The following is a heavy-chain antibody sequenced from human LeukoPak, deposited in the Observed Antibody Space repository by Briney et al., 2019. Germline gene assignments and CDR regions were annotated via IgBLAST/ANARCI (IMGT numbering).Heavy chain of an antibody. Sequence: SGGPLRLSCAASGFTVSSNYMSWVRQAPGKGLEWVSVIYSGGSTYYADSVKGRFTISRDNSKNTLYLQMNSLRAEDTAVYYCARDFNYGSGSNYYYYMDVWGKGTTVTVSS. CDR2: IYSGGST. CDR1: GFTVSSNY. CDR3: ARDFNYGSGSNYYYYMDV. D-gene: IGHD3-10*01. V-gene: IGHV3-53*01. J-gene: IGHJ6*03.